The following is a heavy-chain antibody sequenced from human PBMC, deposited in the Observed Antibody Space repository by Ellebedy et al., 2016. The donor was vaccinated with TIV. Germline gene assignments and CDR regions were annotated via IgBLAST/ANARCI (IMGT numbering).Heavy chain of an antibody. D-gene: IGHD6-19*01. CDR2: INPSGGST. Sequence: AASVKVSCKASGYTFTSYYTHWVRQAPGQGLEWMGIINPSGGSTTYAQKLQGRVTMTRDTSTSTVYMELSSLRSEDTAVYYCARARSSGWLHTPDYWGQGTLVTVSS. V-gene: IGHV1-46*04. CDR1: GYTFTSYY. CDR3: ARARSSGWLHTPDY. J-gene: IGHJ4*02.